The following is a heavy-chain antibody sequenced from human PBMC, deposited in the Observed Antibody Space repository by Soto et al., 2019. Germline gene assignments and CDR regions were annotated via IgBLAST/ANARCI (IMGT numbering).Heavy chain of an antibody. V-gene: IGHV3-30-3*01. CDR2: ISYDGSNK. CDR1: GFTFSSYA. D-gene: IGHD3-3*01. J-gene: IGHJ6*02. CDR3: ARDVLRFLEWLSQYYYYYGMDV. Sequence: LRLSCAASGFTFSSYAMHWVRQAPGKGLEWVAVISYDGSNKYYADSVKGRFTISRDNSKNTLYLQMNSLRAEDTAVYYCARDVLRFLEWLSQYYYYYGMDVWGQGTTVTVSS.